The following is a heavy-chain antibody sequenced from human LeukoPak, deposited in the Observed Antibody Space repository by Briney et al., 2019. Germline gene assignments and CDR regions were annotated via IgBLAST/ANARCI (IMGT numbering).Heavy chain of an antibody. V-gene: IGHV4-59*08. J-gene: IGHJ3*02. Sequence: SETLSLTCTVPGGSISSYYWSWIRQPPGKGLEWIGYIYYSGSTNYNPFLKSRVTISVDTSKNQFSLKLSSVTAADTAVYYCARRFKGGAIYLGHAFDIWGQGTMVTVSS. CDR2: IYYSGST. CDR3: ARRFKGGAIYLGHAFDI. CDR1: GGSISSYY. D-gene: IGHD3-16*01.